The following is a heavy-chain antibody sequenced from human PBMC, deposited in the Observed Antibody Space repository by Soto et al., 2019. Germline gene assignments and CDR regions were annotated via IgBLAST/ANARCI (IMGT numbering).Heavy chain of an antibody. D-gene: IGHD2-2*02. Sequence: QVQLQESGPGLVKPSQTLSLTCTVSGGSISSGGYYWSWIRQHPGKGLEGIGYIYYSGSTYYNPSLKSRVTISVDTSKNQFSLKLSSVTAADTAVYYCARYHYCSSTSCYRGGWFDPWGQGTLVTVSS. CDR1: GGSISSGGYY. J-gene: IGHJ5*02. CDR3: ARYHYCSSTSCYRGGWFDP. V-gene: IGHV4-31*03. CDR2: IYYSGST.